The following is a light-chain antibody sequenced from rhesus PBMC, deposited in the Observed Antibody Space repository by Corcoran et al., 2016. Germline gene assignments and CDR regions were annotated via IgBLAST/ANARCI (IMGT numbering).Light chain of an antibody. Sequence: DIQMTQSPSSLSASVGDRVTITCRASENVNNYVHWYQQKPGKAPKLLIYKAASLQSGVPSRFSGSGSGTDFTLTISSLQSEDFATYYCQQYSSSPCSFGQGTKVEIK. V-gene: IGKV1-74*01. J-gene: IGKJ2*01. CDR1: ENVNNY. CDR3: QQYSSSPCS. CDR2: KAA.